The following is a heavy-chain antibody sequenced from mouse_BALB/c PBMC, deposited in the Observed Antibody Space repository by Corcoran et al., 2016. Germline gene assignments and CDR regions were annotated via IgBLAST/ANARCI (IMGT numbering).Heavy chain of an antibody. V-gene: IGHV1-26*01. D-gene: IGHD3-1*01. CDR3: ARMYSSGYDYAMDY. Sequence: EVQLQQSGPELVKPGASVKISCKASGYSFTGYYMHWVKQSHVKSLEWIGRINPYNGATSYNQNFKDKASLTVDKSSSTAYMELHSLTSEDSAVYYCARMYSSGYDYAMDYWGQGTSVTVSS. CDR2: INPYNGAT. J-gene: IGHJ4*01. CDR1: GYSFTGYY.